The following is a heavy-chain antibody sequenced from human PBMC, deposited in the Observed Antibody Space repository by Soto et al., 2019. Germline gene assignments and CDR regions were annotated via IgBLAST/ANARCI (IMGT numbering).Heavy chain of an antibody. CDR1: GGSISSGGYS. D-gene: IGHD2-21*02. CDR3: ARARRSHCGGDCYSNY. V-gene: IGHV4-30-2*01. Sequence: SETLSLTCAVSGGSISSGGYSWSWIRQPPGKGLEWIGYIYHSGSTYYNPSLKSRVTISVDRSKNQFSLKLSSVTAADTAVYYCARARRSHCGGDCYSNYWAQGTLVTVSS. CDR2: IYHSGST. J-gene: IGHJ4*02.